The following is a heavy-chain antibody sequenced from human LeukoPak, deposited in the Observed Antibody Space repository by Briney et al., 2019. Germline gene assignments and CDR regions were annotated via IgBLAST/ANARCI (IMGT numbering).Heavy chain of an antibody. J-gene: IGHJ4*02. Sequence: GGSLRLSCAASGFTFSRYSMNWVRQAPGKGLEWVSSISSSSSFIYYADSVKGRFAISRDNAKNSLYLQMNSLRAEDTAVYYCARDPPLGSCSTISCPHLDYWGQGTLVTVSS. CDR3: ARDPPLGSCSTISCPHLDY. V-gene: IGHV3-21*01. CDR1: GFTFSRYS. CDR2: ISSSSSFI. D-gene: IGHD2-2*01.